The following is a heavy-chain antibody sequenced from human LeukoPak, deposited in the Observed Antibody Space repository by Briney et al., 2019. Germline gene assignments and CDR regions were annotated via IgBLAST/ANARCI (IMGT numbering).Heavy chain of an antibody. CDR1: GYTFTSYG. Sequence: ASVKVSFKASGYTFTSYGISWVRQAPGQGLEWMGWISAYNGNTNYAQKLQGRVTMTTATSTSTAYMELRSLRSDDTAVYYCARDLPPYYYDSSGYHGAFDIWGQGTMVTVSS. CDR2: ISAYNGNT. D-gene: IGHD3-22*01. V-gene: IGHV1-18*01. J-gene: IGHJ3*02. CDR3: ARDLPPYYYDSSGYHGAFDI.